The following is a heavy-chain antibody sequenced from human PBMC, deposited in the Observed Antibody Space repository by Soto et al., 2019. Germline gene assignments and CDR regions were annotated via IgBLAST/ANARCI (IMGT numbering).Heavy chain of an antibody. Sequence: GGSLRLSCAASGCPFSSYGMHWVRQATGKGLEWVAVISYDGSNKYYADSVKGRFTISRDNSKNTLYLQMNSLRAEDTAVYYCAREGDCGGDCPNVPQNNWFDPWGQGTLVTVSS. V-gene: IGHV3-30*03. D-gene: IGHD2-21*02. CDR3: AREGDCGGDCPNVPQNNWFDP. CDR2: ISYDGSNK. J-gene: IGHJ5*02. CDR1: GCPFSSYG.